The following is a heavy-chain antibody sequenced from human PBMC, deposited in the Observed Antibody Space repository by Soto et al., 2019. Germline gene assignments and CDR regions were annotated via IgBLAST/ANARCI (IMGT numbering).Heavy chain of an antibody. CDR3: ARDTGDGTFDF. Sequence: QVHLVQSGAEVRKPGASVKVSCKASGYTFSSYAMHWVRQAPGQRLEWMGWINAGYGNTKSSQKFQDRVTISRDTSASTAYMELISLRSEDTAVDYCARDTGDGTFDFWGQGTLVTVSS. CDR1: GYTFSSYA. J-gene: IGHJ4*02. CDR2: INAGYGNT. D-gene: IGHD7-27*01. V-gene: IGHV1-3*01.